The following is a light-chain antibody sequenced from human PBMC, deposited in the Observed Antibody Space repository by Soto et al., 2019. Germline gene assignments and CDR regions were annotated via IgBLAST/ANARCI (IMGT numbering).Light chain of an antibody. V-gene: IGKV3-11*01. J-gene: IGKJ4*01. Sequence: EIVLTQSPATLSLSPGEGATLSCRASQSITTDLSWYQQKPGQAPRLLIYDTSNRATGIPARFSGSGSGTDFTLTISSLKPEDFAVYYCQQRTKWPPTFGGGTKVEGK. CDR2: DTS. CDR3: QQRTKWPPT. CDR1: QSITTD.